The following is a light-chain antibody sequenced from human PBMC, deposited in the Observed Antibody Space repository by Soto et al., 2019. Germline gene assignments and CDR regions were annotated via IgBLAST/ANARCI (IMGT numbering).Light chain of an antibody. J-gene: IGKJ2*01. Sequence: DIQMTQSPSTLSASVGERVTITCRASESISSWLAWYQQKPGKAPNLLIYKASSLESGVPSRFSGSGSETEFTLTISSLQPDDFATYYCQQYNSYPYTFGQGTKLEIK. CDR1: ESISSW. V-gene: IGKV1-5*03. CDR2: KAS. CDR3: QQYNSYPYT.